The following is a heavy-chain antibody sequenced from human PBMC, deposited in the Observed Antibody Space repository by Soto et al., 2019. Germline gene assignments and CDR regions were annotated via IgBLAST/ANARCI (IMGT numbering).Heavy chain of an antibody. CDR2: IHSTGNT. CDR3: VEGRTTIMDV. V-gene: IGHV4-39*01. Sequence: PSETLSLTCTVSGGSVSSRTYYWGWIRQPPGKGLEWIGSIHSTGNTYYNPSLKSRVTISVDTSKNQFSLKLSSVTAADTAVYYCVEGRTTIMDVWGKGTTVTVSS. D-gene: IGHD1-1*01. J-gene: IGHJ6*04. CDR1: GGSVSSRTYY.